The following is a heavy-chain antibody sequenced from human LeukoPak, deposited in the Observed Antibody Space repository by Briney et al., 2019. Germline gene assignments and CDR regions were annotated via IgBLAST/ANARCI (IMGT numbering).Heavy chain of an antibody. Sequence: PGGSLRLSCAASGFTFRSYEMSWVRQAPGKGLEWVSYISSSGSSIYYADSVKGRFTISRDNAKNSLYLQMNSLRAEDTAVYYCARDPDYGDYGYFDYWGQGTLVTVSS. CDR2: ISSSGSSI. J-gene: IGHJ4*03. CDR1: GFTFRSYE. V-gene: IGHV3-48*03. CDR3: ARDPDYGDYGYFDY. D-gene: IGHD4-17*01.